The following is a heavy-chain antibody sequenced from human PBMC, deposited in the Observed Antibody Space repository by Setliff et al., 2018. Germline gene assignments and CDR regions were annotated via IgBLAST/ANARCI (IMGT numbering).Heavy chain of an antibody. V-gene: IGHV3-23*01. CDR1: GFSLRDYT. CDR2: IRSSGTS. Sequence: GESLKISCVASGFSLRDYTINWVRQAPGKGLDWVSSIRSSGTSFYADSVKGRFTLSRDNAKNTLFLQMNSLRADDTAVYYCLKKSIAGAGPPYDYFDYWGQGTLVTVSS. CDR3: LKKSIAGAGPPYDYFDY. J-gene: IGHJ4*02. D-gene: IGHD1-26*01.